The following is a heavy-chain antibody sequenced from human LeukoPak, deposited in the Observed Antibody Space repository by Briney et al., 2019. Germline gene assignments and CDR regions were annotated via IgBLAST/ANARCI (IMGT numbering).Heavy chain of an antibody. V-gene: IGHV3-30*18. Sequence: GGSLRLSCAASGFTLSSYAMHWVRQIPGKGLEWVTVISTDGKDKKYADSVKGRFAISRDNSKDTLDLQMNSLRAEDTAVYYCAKDQKWGPADYYFDSWGQGTLATVSS. CDR1: GFTLSSYA. CDR2: ISTDGKDK. CDR3: AKDQKWGPADYYFDS. D-gene: IGHD2-2*01. J-gene: IGHJ4*02.